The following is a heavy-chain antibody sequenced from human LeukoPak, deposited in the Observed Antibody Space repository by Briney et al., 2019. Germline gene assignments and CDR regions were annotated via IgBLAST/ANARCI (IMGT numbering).Heavy chain of an antibody. D-gene: IGHD3-22*01. Sequence: SETLSLTCSAYGGSFGGYFWSWIRQPPGEGLEWIGEVNHGGSTNYNPSLKSRVTISVDTSRTQFSLNLRSVTAADTAVYYCARGPPLAYYGTGGYYFFDYWGQGIVVTVSP. CDR3: ARGPPLAYYGTGGYYFFDY. CDR2: VNHGGST. CDR1: GGSFGGYF. J-gene: IGHJ4*02. V-gene: IGHV4-34*01.